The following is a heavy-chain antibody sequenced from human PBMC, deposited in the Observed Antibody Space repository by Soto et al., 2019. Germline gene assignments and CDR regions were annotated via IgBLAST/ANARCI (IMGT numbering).Heavy chain of an antibody. CDR2: IYPGDSDT. Sequence: GESLKISCTGVGYSFTSYWIGWVRQMPGKGLEWMGIIYPGDSDTGYSPSFQGQVTISADKSITTAYLQWSSLKASDTAMYYCAGGYCTTTICDPWFDPWGQGTLVTVSS. V-gene: IGHV5-51*01. CDR1: GYSFTSYW. CDR3: AGGYCTTTICDPWFDP. J-gene: IGHJ5*02. D-gene: IGHD2-2*01.